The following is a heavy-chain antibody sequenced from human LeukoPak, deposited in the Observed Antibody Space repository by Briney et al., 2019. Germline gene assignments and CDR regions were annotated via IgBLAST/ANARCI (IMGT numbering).Heavy chain of an antibody. CDR1: GYAISSGYY. D-gene: IGHD6-19*01. CDR2: IYYSGST. Sequence: SETLSLTGTVSGYAISSGYYWGWIRQPPGKGLEWIGIIYYSGSTYYNPSLKSRVTISVDTSKNQFSLKLSSVTAADTAVYYCARGRAVAGRRDAFDIWGQGTMVTVSS. J-gene: IGHJ3*02. V-gene: IGHV4-38-2*02. CDR3: ARGRAVAGRRDAFDI.